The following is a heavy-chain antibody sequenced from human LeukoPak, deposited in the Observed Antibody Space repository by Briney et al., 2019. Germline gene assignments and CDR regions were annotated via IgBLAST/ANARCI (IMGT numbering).Heavy chain of an antibody. CDR1: GFTFDDYA. J-gene: IGHJ3*02. V-gene: IGHV3-9*03. CDR3: AKGNHYENWNYDAFDI. CDR2: ISWNSGSI. Sequence: GGSLRLSCAASGFTFDDYAMHWVRQAPGKGLEWVSGISWNSGSIGYADSVKGRFTISRDNAKNSLYLQMNSLRAEDMALYYCAKGNHYENWNYDAFDIWGQGTMVTVSS. D-gene: IGHD1-7*01.